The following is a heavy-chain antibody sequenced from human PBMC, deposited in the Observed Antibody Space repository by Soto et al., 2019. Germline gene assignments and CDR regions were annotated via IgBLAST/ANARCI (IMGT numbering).Heavy chain of an antibody. V-gene: IGHV3-7*03. J-gene: IGHJ3*02. CDR2: IKQDGSEK. Sequence: GGSLRLSCAASGFTFSSYWMSWGRQAPGKGLEWVANIKQDGSEKYYVDSVKGRFTISRDNAKNSLYLQMNSLRAEDTAVYYCASSAWGPNWGSDAFDIWGQGTMVTVSS. D-gene: IGHD7-27*01. CDR3: ASSAWGPNWGSDAFDI. CDR1: GFTFSSYW.